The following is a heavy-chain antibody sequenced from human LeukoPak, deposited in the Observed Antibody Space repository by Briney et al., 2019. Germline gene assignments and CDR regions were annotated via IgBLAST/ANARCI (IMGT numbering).Heavy chain of an antibody. CDR2: IYTSGST. V-gene: IGHV4-4*07. J-gene: IGHJ5*02. Sequence: PSETLSLTCTVSGGSISSYYWSWIRRPAGKGLEWIRRIYTSGSTNYNPSLKSRVTMSVDTSKNQFSLKLSSVTAADTAVYYCARGSVGSSSPWFDPWGQGTLVTVSS. CDR3: ARGSVGSSSPWFDP. CDR1: GGSISSYY. D-gene: IGHD6-13*01.